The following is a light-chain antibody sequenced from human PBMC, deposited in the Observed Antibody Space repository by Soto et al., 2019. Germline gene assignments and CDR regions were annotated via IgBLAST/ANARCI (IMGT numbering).Light chain of an antibody. V-gene: IGLV1-47*01. CDR3: AAWDDSLSASVV. CDR1: SSNIGSNY. J-gene: IGLJ2*01. CDR2: RNN. Sequence: QPVLTQPPSASGTPGQRVTISCSGSSSNIGSNYVYWYQQLPGTAPKLLIYRNNQRPSGVPDRFSGSKSGTSASLAISGLRSEDEADYYCAAWDDSLSASVVFGGGTKVTVL.